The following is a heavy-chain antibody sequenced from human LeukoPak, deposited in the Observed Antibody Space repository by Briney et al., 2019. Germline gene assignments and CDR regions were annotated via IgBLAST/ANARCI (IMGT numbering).Heavy chain of an antibody. CDR1: GFNFSGYA. CDR3: AKGQTTVMAFDI. V-gene: IGHV3-23*01. J-gene: IGHJ3*02. CDR2: ISGSGGST. Sequence: GGSVRLSCAAPGFNFSGYAMSWVRQAPGKGLEWVSAISGSGGSTYYADSVKGRFTISRDNSKNTLYLQVNSLRAEDTAVYYCAKGQTTVMAFDIWGQGTMVAVSS. D-gene: IGHD4-17*01.